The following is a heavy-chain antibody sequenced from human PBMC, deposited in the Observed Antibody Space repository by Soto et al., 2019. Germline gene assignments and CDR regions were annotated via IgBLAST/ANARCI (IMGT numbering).Heavy chain of an antibody. CDR2: IYYTGDT. V-gene: IGHV4-4*07. CDR1: GGSVTSYY. CDR3: ARDMRVFGGIDV. Sequence: QVQLQESGPGLVKPSETLSLTCSVSGGSVTSYYWSWIRQPAGKGLEWIGRIYYTGDTKYRPSLQSRVTMSVDTSQNQVSLKLTSVTAADTAMYYCARDMRVFGGIDVWGQGTTVTVSS. J-gene: IGHJ6*02. D-gene: IGHD3-3*01.